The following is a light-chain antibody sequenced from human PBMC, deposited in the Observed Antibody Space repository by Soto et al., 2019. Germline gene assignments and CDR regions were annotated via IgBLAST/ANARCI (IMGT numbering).Light chain of an antibody. V-gene: IGKV1-39*01. CDR3: QQSFSVPIT. CDR1: QSIAGY. Sequence: DIQMTQSPSSLSASVGDRVTITCRASQSIAGYLSWYQQRPGKAPKFLIYSASSLQRGVPSRFSGSGSGTEFSLTMNGLQPADFATYFCQQSFSVPITCGQGTRLEIK. J-gene: IGKJ5*01. CDR2: SAS.